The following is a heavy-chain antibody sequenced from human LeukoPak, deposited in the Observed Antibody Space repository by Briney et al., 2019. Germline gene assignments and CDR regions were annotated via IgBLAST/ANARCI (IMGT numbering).Heavy chain of an antibody. CDR2: ISSSSSSI. Sequence: PGGSLSLSCAASGFTFSSYSMNWVPQAPGKGLEWVSSISSSSSSIYYADSVKGRFTISRDNAKNSLYLQMNSLRAEDTAVYYCARSGYNWNDVIFFDYWGQGTLVTVSS. D-gene: IGHD1-1*01. V-gene: IGHV3-21*01. CDR3: ARSGYNWNDVIFFDY. J-gene: IGHJ4*02. CDR1: GFTFSSYS.